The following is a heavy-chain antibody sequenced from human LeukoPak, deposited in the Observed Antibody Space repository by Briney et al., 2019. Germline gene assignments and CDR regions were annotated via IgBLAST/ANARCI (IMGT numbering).Heavy chain of an antibody. Sequence: ASVKVSCKASGYTFTSYYMHWVRQAPGQGLEWMGIINPSGGSTSYAQKFQGRVTMTRDMSTSTVYMELSSLRSEDTAVYYCARDRSSSSWPYCFDYWGQGTLVTVSS. V-gene: IGHV1-46*01. CDR3: ARDRSSSSWPYCFDY. CDR2: INPSGGST. D-gene: IGHD6-13*01. J-gene: IGHJ4*02. CDR1: GYTFTSYY.